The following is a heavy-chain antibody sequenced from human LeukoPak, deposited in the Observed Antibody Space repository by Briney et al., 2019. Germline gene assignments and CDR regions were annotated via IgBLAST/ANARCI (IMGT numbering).Heavy chain of an antibody. Sequence: GGSLRLSCAASGFTLSSYAMHWVRQATGKELECVAVISYDGRDQYYADSVKGRFTISRDNAKNSLYLQMNSLRAEDTAVFYCARDGTYTDYDPDFDIWGQGTLVTVSS. D-gene: IGHD5-12*01. V-gene: IGHV3-30*04. CDR3: ARDGTYTDYDPDFDI. J-gene: IGHJ4*02. CDR2: ISYDGRDQ. CDR1: GFTLSSYA.